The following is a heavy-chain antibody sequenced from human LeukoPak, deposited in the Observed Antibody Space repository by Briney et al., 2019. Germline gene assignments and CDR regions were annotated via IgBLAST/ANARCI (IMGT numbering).Heavy chain of an antibody. D-gene: IGHD4-23*01. Sequence: ETLSLTCAVYGGSFSGYYWSWIRQPPGKGLEWIGEINHSGSTNYNPSLKSRVTISVDTSKNQFSLKLSSVTAADTAVYYCARDPCGGNRVDYWGQGTLVTVSS. J-gene: IGHJ4*02. CDR1: GGSFSGYY. CDR2: INHSGST. V-gene: IGHV4-34*01. CDR3: ARDPCGGNRVDY.